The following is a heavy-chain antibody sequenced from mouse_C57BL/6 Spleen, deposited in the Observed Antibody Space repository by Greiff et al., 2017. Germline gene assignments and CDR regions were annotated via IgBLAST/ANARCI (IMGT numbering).Heavy chain of an antibody. V-gene: IGHV1-81*01. CDR1: GYTFTSYG. Sequence: VQLQQSGAELARPGASVKLSCKASGYTFTSYGISWVKQRTGQGLEWIGEIYPRSGNTYYNEKFKGKATLTADKSSSTAYMELRSLTSEDSAVYFCARREGYEGFAYWGQGTLVTVSA. CDR2: IYPRSGNT. J-gene: IGHJ3*01. D-gene: IGHD2-2*01. CDR3: ARREGYEGFAY.